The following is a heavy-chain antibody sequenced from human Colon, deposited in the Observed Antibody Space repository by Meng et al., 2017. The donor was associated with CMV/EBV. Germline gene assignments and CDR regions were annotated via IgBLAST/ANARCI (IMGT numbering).Heavy chain of an antibody. CDR3: ASPYCRSSRCDLYYYAMDV. J-gene: IGHJ6*02. CDR1: RFAFSNYA. Sequence: GGSLRLSCSASRFAFSNYAMHWVRQAPGKGLEWVAVSSSTGSHAYYADAVRGRFTISRDNSENTLYLQMNSLRADDTAVYYCASPYCRSSRCDLYYYAMDVWGQGTTVTVSS. CDR2: SSSTGSHA. V-gene: IGHV3-30-3*01. D-gene: IGHD2-2*01.